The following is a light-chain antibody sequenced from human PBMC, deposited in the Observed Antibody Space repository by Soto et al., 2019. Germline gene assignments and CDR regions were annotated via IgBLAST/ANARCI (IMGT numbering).Light chain of an antibody. V-gene: IGKV1-5*01. CDR1: RSISDW. CDR3: QQYNSYSTFGPAT. J-gene: IGKJ1*01. Sequence: DIQMTQSPSSLSPSVGDRVTITCRASRSISDWLAWYQQKPGKAPKLLIYDASSLESGVPSRFSGSGSGTEFTLTISSLQPDDFATYYCQQYNSYSTFGPATFGQGTKVDIK. CDR2: DAS.